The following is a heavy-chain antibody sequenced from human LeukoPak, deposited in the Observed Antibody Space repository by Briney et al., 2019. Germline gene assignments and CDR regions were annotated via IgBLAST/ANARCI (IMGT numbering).Heavy chain of an antibody. Sequence: SETLSLTCAVYGGSFSGYYWCWIRQPPGKGLEWIGEINHSGSTNYNPSLKSRVTISVDTSKNQFSLKLSSVTAADTAVYYCARVPCYGDYRPNFDHWGQGTLVTVSS. CDR3: ARVPCYGDYRPNFDH. CDR1: GGSFSGYY. V-gene: IGHV4-34*01. D-gene: IGHD4-17*01. J-gene: IGHJ4*02. CDR2: INHSGST.